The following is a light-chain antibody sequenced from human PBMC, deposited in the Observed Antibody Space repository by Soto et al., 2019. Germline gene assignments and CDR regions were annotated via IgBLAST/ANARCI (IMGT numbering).Light chain of an antibody. CDR1: ISNIGTNT. CDR2: GNN. Sequence: QSVVTQPPSASGTPRQNVTISCSGGISNIGTNTVNWFQHLPGTAPKLLIYGNNQRPSGVPDRISGSKSGTSASLAISGLQSEDEADYFCAAWDDSLNGWVFGGGTKLTVL. V-gene: IGLV1-44*01. J-gene: IGLJ3*02. CDR3: AAWDDSLNGWV.